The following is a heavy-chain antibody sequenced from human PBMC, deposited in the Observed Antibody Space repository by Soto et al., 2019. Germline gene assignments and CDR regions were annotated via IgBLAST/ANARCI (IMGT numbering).Heavy chain of an antibody. D-gene: IGHD3-22*01. CDR3: AKAHELYYYDSSGWFDY. CDR1: GFTFSSYA. J-gene: IGHJ4*02. CDR2: ISGSGGST. V-gene: IGHV3-23*01. Sequence: GGSLRLSCAASGFTFSSYAMSWVRQAPGKGLEWVSAISGSGGSTYYADSMKGRFTISRDNSKNTLYPQMNSLRAEDTAVYYCAKAHELYYYDSSGWFDYWGQGTLVTVSS.